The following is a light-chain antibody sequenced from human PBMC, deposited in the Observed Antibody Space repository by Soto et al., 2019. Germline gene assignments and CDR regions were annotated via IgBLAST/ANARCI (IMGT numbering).Light chain of an antibody. CDR2: EVS. V-gene: IGLV2-14*01. CDR3: SSYTSSSPLV. CDR1: SSDVGGYNY. J-gene: IGLJ2*01. Sequence: QSVLTQPASVSGSPGQSITISCTGTSSDVGGYNYVSWYQQHPGKAPKLMIYEVSNRPSGVSNRFSGSKSGSTASLTISGLQDEDEADYYCSSYTSSSPLVFGGGTKLTVL.